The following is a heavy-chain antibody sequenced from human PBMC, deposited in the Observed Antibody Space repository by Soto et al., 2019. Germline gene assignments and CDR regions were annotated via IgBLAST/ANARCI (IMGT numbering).Heavy chain of an antibody. CDR2: IYYSGST. V-gene: IGHV4-59*01. Sequence: ETLSLTCTVSGGSISSYYWSWIRQPPGKGLEWIGYIYYSGSTNYNPSLKSRVTISVDTSKNQFSLKLSSVTAADTAVYYCARLVTVTMGGYYYYGMDVCAQGTT. CDR3: ARLVTVTMGGYYYYGMDV. D-gene: IGHD4-17*01. J-gene: IGHJ6*02. CDR1: GGSISSYY.